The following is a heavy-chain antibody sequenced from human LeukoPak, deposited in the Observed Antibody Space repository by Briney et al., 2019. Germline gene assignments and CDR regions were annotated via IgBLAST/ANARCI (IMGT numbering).Heavy chain of an antibody. V-gene: IGHV3-30*04. CDR2: ISYDGSNK. CDR1: GFTFSSYA. J-gene: IGHJ4*02. CDR3: ARVMADLMTTVNMEDLGGFDY. Sequence: HSGRSLRLSCAASGFTFSSYAMHWVRQAPGKGLEWVAVISYDGSNKYYADSVKGRFTISRDNSKNTLYLQMNSLRAEDTAVYYCARVMADLMTTVNMEDLGGFDYWGQGTLVTVSS. D-gene: IGHD4-11*01.